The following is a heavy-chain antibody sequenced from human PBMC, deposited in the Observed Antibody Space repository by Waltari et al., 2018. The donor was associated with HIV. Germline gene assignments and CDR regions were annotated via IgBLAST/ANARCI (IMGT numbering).Heavy chain of an antibody. J-gene: IGHJ2*01. CDR3: ARHALRVGAAYWNFDL. V-gene: IGHV4-39*01. D-gene: IGHD1-26*01. Sequence: QLQLQESGPGLVKPSETLSLTCPVSGGSVSCSSYFWGWIRQPPGKGLEWIGRIYYTGRAYYNPSLKSRVTISVDTSKNQFSLKVTSVTAADTAVYYCARHALRVGAAYWNFDLWGRGTPVTVSS. CDR1: GGSVSCSSYF. CDR2: IYYTGRA.